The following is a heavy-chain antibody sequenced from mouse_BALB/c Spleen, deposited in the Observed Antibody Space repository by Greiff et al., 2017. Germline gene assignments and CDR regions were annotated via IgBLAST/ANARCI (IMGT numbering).Heavy chain of an antibody. Sequence: QVQLKESGPGLVAPSQSLSITCTVSGFSLTGYGVNWVRQPPGKGLEWLGMIWGDGSTDYNSALKSRLSISKDNSKSQVFLKMNSLQTDDTARYYCARDRVYGNFYWYFDDWGAGTTVTVAS. J-gene: IGHJ1*01. V-gene: IGHV2-6-7*01. CDR2: IWGDGST. CDR1: GFSLTGYG. CDR3: ARDRVYGNFYWYFDD. D-gene: IGHD2-1*01.